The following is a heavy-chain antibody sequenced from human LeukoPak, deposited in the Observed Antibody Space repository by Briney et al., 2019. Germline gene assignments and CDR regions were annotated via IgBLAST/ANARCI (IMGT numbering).Heavy chain of an antibody. V-gene: IGHV4-59*01. CDR2: IYHSGST. Sequence: EALLLSFSVHVGPISCYHWSWIRQTPGKGLERNGYIYHSGSTNYNPSLKSRVTISVDTSKNQFSLKLSSVTAADTAVYYCARVAFLSLHYFDYWGQGTLVTVSS. D-gene: IGHD3-3*02. J-gene: IGHJ4*02. CDR3: ARVAFLSLHYFDY. CDR1: VGPISCYH.